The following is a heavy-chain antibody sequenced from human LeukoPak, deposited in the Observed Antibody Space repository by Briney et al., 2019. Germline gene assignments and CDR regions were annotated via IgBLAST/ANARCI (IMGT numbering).Heavy chain of an antibody. CDR1: GGSSSTYY. CDR3: ARHWDS. CDR2: IYDGGTT. Sequence: PSETLCLTCTVSGGSSSTYYWSWIRQPPGKGLEWIGYIYDGGTTNYNPSLKSRVIISVDTSKNQLSLKLSSLTAADTAVYYCARHWDSWGQGTLVTVSS. V-gene: IGHV4-59*08. J-gene: IGHJ4*02.